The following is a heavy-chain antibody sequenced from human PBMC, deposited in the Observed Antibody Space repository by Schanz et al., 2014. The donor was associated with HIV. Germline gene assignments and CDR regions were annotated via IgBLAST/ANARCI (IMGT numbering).Heavy chain of an antibody. V-gene: IGHV3-30-3*01. CDR1: GFTFSDHY. Sequence: QVHLVESGGGVVQPGRSLRLSCAASGFTFSDHYMDWVRQAPGKGLEWVAVISHDGTNKFYAGSVKDRFTISRDNAKNTLYVQIRSLRNEDTAVYYCVKGERIGYRIEVTGPTFDYWGQGTLVTVSS. CDR2: ISHDGTNK. J-gene: IGHJ4*02. CDR3: VKGERIGYRIEVTGPTFDY. D-gene: IGHD3-22*01.